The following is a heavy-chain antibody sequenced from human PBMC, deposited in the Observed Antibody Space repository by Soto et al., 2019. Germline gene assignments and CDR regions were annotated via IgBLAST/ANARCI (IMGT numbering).Heavy chain of an antibody. D-gene: IGHD7-27*01. Sequence: QVQLVESGGGVVQPGRSLRLSCAASGFTFSSYGMHWVRQAPGKGLEWVAVIWYDGSNKYYADSVKGRITISRDNSKNTLYLQMNSLRAEDTAVYYCAREGLGGWFDPWGQGTLVTVSS. CDR2: IWYDGSNK. CDR1: GFTFSSYG. CDR3: AREGLGGWFDP. V-gene: IGHV3-33*01. J-gene: IGHJ5*02.